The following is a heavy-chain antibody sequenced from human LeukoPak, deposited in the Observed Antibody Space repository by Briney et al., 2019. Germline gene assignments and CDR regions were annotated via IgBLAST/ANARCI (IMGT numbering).Heavy chain of an antibody. CDR1: GFTFSNFE. CDR2: ISTSGAST. D-gene: IGHD5-18*01. CDR3: ARERGYNYGYSGYYDQ. J-gene: IGHJ4*02. Sequence: GGSLRLSCAASGFTFSNFEMNWVRQAPGRGLEWISYISTSGASTYYADSVKGRFTVSRDNAKNSMYLRMDTLRAEDTAVYYCARERGYNYGYSGYYDQWGQGILVTVSS. V-gene: IGHV3-48*03.